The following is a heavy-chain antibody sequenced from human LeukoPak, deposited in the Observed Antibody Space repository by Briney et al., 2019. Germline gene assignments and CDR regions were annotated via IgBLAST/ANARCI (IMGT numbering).Heavy chain of an antibody. Sequence: SETLSLTCAVYGGSFSGYYWSWIRQPPGKGLEWIGEINHNGSTNYNPSLKSRVTISVDTSKNQFSLKLSSVTAADTAVYYCARGLSYYYGSGSPRFDPWGQGTLVTVSS. D-gene: IGHD3-10*01. V-gene: IGHV4-34*01. CDR1: GGSFSGYY. J-gene: IGHJ5*02. CDR3: ARGLSYYYGSGSPRFDP. CDR2: INHNGST.